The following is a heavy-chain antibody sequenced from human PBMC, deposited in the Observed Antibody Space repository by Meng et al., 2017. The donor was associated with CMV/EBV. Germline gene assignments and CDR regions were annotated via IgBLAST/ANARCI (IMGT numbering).Heavy chain of an antibody. D-gene: IGHD1-1*01. CDR3: ARASNGLDLHSFDY. CDR2: IYHSGST. CDR1: GGSISSSNW. Sequence: GSLRLSCAVSGGSISSSNWWSWVRQPPGKGLEWIGEIYHSGSTNYNPSLKSRVTISVDKSKNQFSLKLSSVTAADTAVYYCARASNGLDLHSFDYWGQGTLVTVSS. J-gene: IGHJ4*02. V-gene: IGHV4-4*02.